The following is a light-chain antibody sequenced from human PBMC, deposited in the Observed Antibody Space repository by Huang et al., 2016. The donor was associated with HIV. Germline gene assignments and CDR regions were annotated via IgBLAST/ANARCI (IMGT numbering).Light chain of an antibody. CDR3: MQALQTPPYT. CDR1: QSLLHNNGYNY. V-gene: IGKV2-28*01. Sequence: DIVMTQSPLSLPVTPGEPASISCRSSQSLLHNNGYNYLGWDLQKPGQSPQLLIYLGSNRASGVPDRFSGSGSGTDFTLKISRVEADDVGVYYCMQALQTPPYTFGQGTKLEIK. CDR2: LGS. J-gene: IGKJ2*01.